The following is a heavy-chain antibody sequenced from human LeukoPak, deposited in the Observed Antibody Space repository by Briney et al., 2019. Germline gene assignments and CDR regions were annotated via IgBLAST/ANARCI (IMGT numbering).Heavy chain of an antibody. CDR1: GGSISSYY. CDR2: IYYSGST. V-gene: IGHV4-59*01. CDR3: ARFPGSAEYRHYYYMDV. D-gene: IGHD2-15*01. Sequence: SETLSLTCTVSGGSISSYYWSWIRQPPGKGLEWIGYIYYSGSTAYNPSLKSRVTISVDTSKNQFSLKLSSVIAADTAVYYCARFPGSAEYRHYYYMDVWGKGTTVTVSS. J-gene: IGHJ6*03.